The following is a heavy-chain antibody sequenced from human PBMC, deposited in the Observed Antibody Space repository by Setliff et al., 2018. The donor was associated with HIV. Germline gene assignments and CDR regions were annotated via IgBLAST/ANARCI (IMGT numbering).Heavy chain of an antibody. CDR3: ARSPQGGYFDY. V-gene: IGHV4-61*09. CDR1: GGSISSGRYY. J-gene: IGHJ4*03. CDR2: IYTGGSP. Sequence: SETLSLTCTVSGGSISSGRYYWSWIRQPAGKGLEWIGHIYTGGSPNYNPSLMSRVTISIDTSKNTLYLQMNSLRVEDTAVYHCARSPQGGYFDYWGQGTLVTVSS.